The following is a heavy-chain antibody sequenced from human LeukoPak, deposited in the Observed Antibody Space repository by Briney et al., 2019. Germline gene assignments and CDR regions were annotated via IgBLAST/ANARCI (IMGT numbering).Heavy chain of an antibody. J-gene: IGHJ4*02. CDR2: IYTSGST. D-gene: IGHD5-12*01. V-gene: IGHV4-4*07. Sequence: SETLSLTCTVSGGSISSYYWSWIRQPAGKGLEWIGRIYTSGSTTYNPSLKSRVTMSVDTSKNQFSLKLRSVTAADTAVYYCARDLGYDYRRYFDYWGQGTLVTVSS. CDR3: ARDLGYDYRRYFDY. CDR1: GGSISSYY.